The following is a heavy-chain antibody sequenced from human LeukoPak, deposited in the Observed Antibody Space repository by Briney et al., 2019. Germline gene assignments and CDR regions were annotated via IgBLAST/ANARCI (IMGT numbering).Heavy chain of an antibody. CDR2: IYYSGST. CDR1: GGSISSSSYC. J-gene: IGHJ4*02. CDR3: ARDALNSYSSSWTGYFDY. Sequence: SETLSLTCTVSGGSISSSSYCWGWIRQPPGKGLEWIGSIYYSGSTYYNPSLKSRVTISVDTSKNQFSLKLSSVTAADTAVYYCARDALNSYSSSWTGYFDYWGQGTLVTVSS. V-gene: IGHV4-39*07. D-gene: IGHD6-13*01.